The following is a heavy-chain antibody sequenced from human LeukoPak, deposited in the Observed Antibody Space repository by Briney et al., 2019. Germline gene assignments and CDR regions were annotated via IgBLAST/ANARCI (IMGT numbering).Heavy chain of an antibody. CDR1: GFTVSSNY. J-gene: IGHJ3*02. CDR3: ARDPAYDAFDI. CDR2: IYSGGTT. V-gene: IGHV3-66*01. Sequence: GGSLRLSCAASGFTVSSNYMSWVRQAPGKGLEWVSVIYSGGTTYYADSVKGRFTISRDNSKNTLYLQMNSLRAEDTAVYYCARDPAYDAFDIWGQGTMVTVSS.